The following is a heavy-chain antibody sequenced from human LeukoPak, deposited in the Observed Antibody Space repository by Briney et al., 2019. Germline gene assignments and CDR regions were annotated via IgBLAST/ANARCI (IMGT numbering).Heavy chain of an antibody. D-gene: IGHD6-19*01. J-gene: IGHJ4*02. CDR3: AKDARRTSGWYFFDY. V-gene: IGHV3-23*01. Sequence: GGSLRLSCAASGFTFSSYAMNWVRQAPGKGLEWVSAISSSGSSTYYADSVKGRFTISRDNSKNTLYLQMNSLRAEDTAVYFCAKDARRTSGWYFFDYWGQGTLVTVSS. CDR2: ISSSGSST. CDR1: GFTFSSYA.